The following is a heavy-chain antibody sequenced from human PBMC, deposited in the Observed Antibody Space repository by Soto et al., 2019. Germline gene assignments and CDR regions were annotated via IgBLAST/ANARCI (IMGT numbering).Heavy chain of an antibody. J-gene: IGHJ3*02. D-gene: IGHD6-13*01. Sequence: EVQLVESGGGLIQPGGSLRLSCAASGFTVSSNYMSWVRQAPGKGLEWVSVIYSGGSTYYADSVKGRFTISRDNSKNTLYLQMNSLRAEDTAVYYCAREAAAGRDAFDIWGQGTMVTVSS. CDR1: GFTVSSNY. CDR2: IYSGGST. CDR3: AREAAAGRDAFDI. V-gene: IGHV3-53*01.